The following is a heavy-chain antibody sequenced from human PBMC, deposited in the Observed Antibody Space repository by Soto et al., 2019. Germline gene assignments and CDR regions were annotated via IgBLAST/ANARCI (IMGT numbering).Heavy chain of an antibody. D-gene: IGHD1-26*01. CDR2: IKGDGNAR. CDR1: GFTFSTSW. Sequence: PGGSLRLSCAASGFTFSTSWMNWVRQAPGKGLDWVASIKGDGNARNYADSVKGRFTISRDNAKNSVYLQMDSLRAEDTAVYYWARDPELDYWRQGTLDPVS. J-gene: IGHJ4*02. V-gene: IGHV3-7*01. CDR3: ARDPELDY.